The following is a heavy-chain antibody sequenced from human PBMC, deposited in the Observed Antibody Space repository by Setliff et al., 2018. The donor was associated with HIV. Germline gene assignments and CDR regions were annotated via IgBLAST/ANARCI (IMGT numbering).Heavy chain of an antibody. J-gene: IGHJ5*02. CDR2: IYHSGST. V-gene: IGHV4-39*01. Sequence: SETLSLTCTVSGGSISTSTYYWGWIRQPPGKGLEWIGSIYHSGSTYYNSSLQSRVTISVDTSKNQFSLKVNSVTAADTAVYYCARHPPNLDWLDPWGQGTLVTVSS. CDR3: ARHPPNLDWLDP. CDR1: GGSISTSTYY.